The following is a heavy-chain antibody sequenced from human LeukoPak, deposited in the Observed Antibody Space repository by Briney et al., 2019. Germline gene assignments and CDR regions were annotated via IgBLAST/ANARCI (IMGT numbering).Heavy chain of an antibody. D-gene: IGHD2-8*01. CDR3: AREMVRDAFDI. CDR2: VSSSGTT. J-gene: IGHJ3*02. Sequence: SQTLSLTCTVSGGSISRDGHYWSWIRQYPGKGLESIGSVSSSGTTTYNPSLKSRVTISLDTSQNQFSLNLRSLTAADTAVYYRAREMVRDAFDIWGQGTMVTVSP. V-gene: IGHV4-31*03. CDR1: GGSISRDGHY.